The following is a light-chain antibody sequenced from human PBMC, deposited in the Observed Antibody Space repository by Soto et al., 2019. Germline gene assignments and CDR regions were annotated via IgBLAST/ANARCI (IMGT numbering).Light chain of an antibody. Sequence: QSVLTQPASVSGSPGQSITISCTGTSSDVGSYNLVSWYQQHPGKAPKLMIYEVSKRPSGVSNRFSGSKSGDTASLTISGLRVEDESDYYCCSYAGSRSYVFGTGIKVTVL. V-gene: IGLV2-23*02. CDR2: EVS. J-gene: IGLJ1*01. CDR3: CSYAGSRSYV. CDR1: SSDVGSYNL.